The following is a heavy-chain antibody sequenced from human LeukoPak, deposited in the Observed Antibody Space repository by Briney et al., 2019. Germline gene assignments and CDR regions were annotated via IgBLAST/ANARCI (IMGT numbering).Heavy chain of an antibody. D-gene: IGHD3-10*01. Sequence: GWSLRLSCAASGFTFSSYGMHWVRQAPGKGLEWVAVIWYDGSNKYYADSVKGRFTISRDNSKNTLYLQMNSLRAEDTAVYYCARDGGDYYGSGSYPPWFDPWGQGTLVTVSS. CDR2: IWYDGSNK. V-gene: IGHV3-33*01. J-gene: IGHJ5*02. CDR1: GFTFSSYG. CDR3: ARDGGDYYGSGSYPPWFDP.